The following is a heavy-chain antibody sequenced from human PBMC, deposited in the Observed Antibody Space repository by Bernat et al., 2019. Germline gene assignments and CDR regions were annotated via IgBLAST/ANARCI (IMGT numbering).Heavy chain of an antibody. CDR1: GFTFNNYG. V-gene: IGHV3-30*18. CDR2: ISYDGSNK. D-gene: IGHD5-18*01. CDR3: AKGWVEYSYGFDFDY. Sequence: QVQLVESGGGVVQPGRSLRLSCTVAGFTFNNYGMHWVRQAPGKGLDWVAVISYDGSNKYYADSVKGRFSISRDNSKNTLYLQMNSLRAEDTAVYYCAKGWVEYSYGFDFDYWGQGTLVTVSS. J-gene: IGHJ4*02.